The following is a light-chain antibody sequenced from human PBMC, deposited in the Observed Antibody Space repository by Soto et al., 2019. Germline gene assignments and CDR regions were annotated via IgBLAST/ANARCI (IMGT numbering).Light chain of an antibody. Sequence: DIQMTQSPSSVSASVGDRVSITCRASQGISNWLAWYQQKPGRAPKLLIYTGSILHSGVASRFSGTAYGTDFTLTISSLQPEDVATYYCQQANSFPLTFGGGTKVEIK. J-gene: IGKJ4*01. CDR3: QQANSFPLT. CDR1: QGISNW. CDR2: TGS. V-gene: IGKV1-12*01.